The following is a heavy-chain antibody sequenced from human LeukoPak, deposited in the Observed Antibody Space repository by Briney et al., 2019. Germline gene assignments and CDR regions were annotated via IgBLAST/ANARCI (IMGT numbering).Heavy chain of an antibody. Sequence: GESLKISCKGSGYTFSNYWIGWVRQMPGKGLEYLGIIYPGDSDTKYSPAFEGHIAISVDKSITTAYLQWSSLKASDTAMYYCARPDDNADYILSYWGQGTLVTVSS. CDR1: GYTFSNYW. J-gene: IGHJ1*01. CDR2: IYPGDSDT. D-gene: IGHD4-17*01. CDR3: ARPDDNADYILSY. V-gene: IGHV5-51*01.